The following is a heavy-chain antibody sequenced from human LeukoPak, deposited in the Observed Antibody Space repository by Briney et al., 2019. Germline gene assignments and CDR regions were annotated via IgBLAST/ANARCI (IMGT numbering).Heavy chain of an antibody. Sequence: SETLSLTCTVSGGSISSYYWSWIRQPPGKGLEWIGYIYYSGSTNYNPSLKSRVTISVDTSKNQFSLKLSSVTAADTAVYYCASYLRTEWFDYWGQGTLVTVSS. J-gene: IGHJ4*02. V-gene: IGHV4-59*12. CDR3: ASYLRTEWFDY. D-gene: IGHD3-3*01. CDR2: IYYSGST. CDR1: GGSISSYY.